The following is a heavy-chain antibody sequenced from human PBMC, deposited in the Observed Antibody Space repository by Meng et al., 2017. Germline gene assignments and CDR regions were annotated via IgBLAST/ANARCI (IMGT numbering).Heavy chain of an antibody. D-gene: IGHD5-18*01. CDR1: GGSISSSSYY. CDR3: ARDGHSYNYFDY. Sequence: RLQLQESGPGLVKPSEPRSLTCTVSGGSISSSSYYWGWIRQPPGKGLEWIGSIYYSGSTYYNPSLKSRVTISVDTSKNQFSLKLSSVTAADTAVYYCARDGHSYNYFDYWGQGTLVTVAS. V-gene: IGHV4-39*06. J-gene: IGHJ4*02. CDR2: IYYSGST.